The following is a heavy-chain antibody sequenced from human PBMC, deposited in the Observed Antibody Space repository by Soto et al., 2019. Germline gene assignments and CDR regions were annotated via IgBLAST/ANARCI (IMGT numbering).Heavy chain of an antibody. CDR3: ARDPPTSSIRARDYYYAMDV. V-gene: IGHV1-18*01. CDR2: ISSYNGNT. Sequence: QVQLVQSGAEVKKPGASVKVSCKASGYTFITYGISWVRQAPGQGLEWMGWISSYNGNTNYAQKLQGRVTMTTDTSTTTAYMELRSLRSDDTAVYYCARDPPTSSIRARDYYYAMDVWGQGTTVTVSS. D-gene: IGHD6-6*01. J-gene: IGHJ6*02. CDR1: GYTFITYG.